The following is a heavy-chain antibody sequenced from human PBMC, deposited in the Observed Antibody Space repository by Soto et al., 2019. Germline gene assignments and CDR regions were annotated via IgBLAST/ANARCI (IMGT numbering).Heavy chain of an antibody. CDR2: ISYDGSNK. V-gene: IGHV3-30-3*01. J-gene: IGHJ4*02. Sequence: QVQLVESGGGVVQPGRSLRLSCAASGFTFSNYAIHWVRQAPGKGLEWVAAISYDGSNKYYADSVKGRFTISRDNSKSTLYLQVNSLRADDTAVYYCARGTRSGWYYFDYWGQGTLVTVSS. CDR1: GFTFSNYA. D-gene: IGHD6-19*01. CDR3: ARGTRSGWYYFDY.